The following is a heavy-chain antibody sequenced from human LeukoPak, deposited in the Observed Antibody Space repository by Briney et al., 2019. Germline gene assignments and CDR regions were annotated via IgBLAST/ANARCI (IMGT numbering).Heavy chain of an antibody. D-gene: IGHD3-3*01. CDR2: VSGNGAGT. Sequence: GGSLRLSCAASGFTFSNYAMSWVRQAPGKGLEWVSAVSGNGAGTFYTDSVKGRFTISRDNSRHTLYLQMDSLRAEDTAVYYCAKVWADYDFWSAYYWYFDLWGRRTLVTVSS. CDR1: GFTFSNYA. CDR3: AKVWADYDFWSAYYWYFDL. J-gene: IGHJ2*01. V-gene: IGHV3-23*01.